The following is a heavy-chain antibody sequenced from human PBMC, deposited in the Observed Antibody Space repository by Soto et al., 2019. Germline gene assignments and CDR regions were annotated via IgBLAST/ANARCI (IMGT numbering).Heavy chain of an antibody. D-gene: IGHD3-22*01. CDR1: GFTFSNYA. V-gene: IGHV3-64D*06. CDR2: IYSNGGST. CDR3: VKDRYYYDSSAYRSAY. J-gene: IGHJ4*02. Sequence: PGGSLRLSCSASGFTFSNYAMHWVRQAPGKGLEYVSAIYSNGGSTFYADSVRGRFTISRDNSKNMLYLQMSSLRAEDTAVYYCVKDRYYYDSSAYRSAYWGQGTLVTVSS.